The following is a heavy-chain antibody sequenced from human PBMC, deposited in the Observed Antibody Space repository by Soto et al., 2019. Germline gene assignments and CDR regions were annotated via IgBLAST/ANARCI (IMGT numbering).Heavy chain of an antibody. Sequence: PSETLSLTCTVSGGSISSSSYYWGWIRQPPGKGLEWIGSIYYSGSTYYNPSLKSRVTISVDTSKNQFSLKLSSVTAADTAVYYCARLRVNDYAKYYFDYWGQGTLVTVSS. J-gene: IGHJ4*02. CDR1: GGSISSSSYY. D-gene: IGHD4-17*01. CDR3: ARLRVNDYAKYYFDY. V-gene: IGHV4-39*01. CDR2: IYYSGST.